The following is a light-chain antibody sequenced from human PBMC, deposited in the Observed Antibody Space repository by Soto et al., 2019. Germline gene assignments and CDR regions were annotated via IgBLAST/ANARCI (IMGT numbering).Light chain of an antibody. CDR2: TDN. Sequence: QSALTQPPSASGTPGQRVTISCSGSSSNIGINTVNWYQQVPGTAPKLLIYTDNQRPSGVPDRFSGSKSGTPASLAISGLQSEDEADYYCAAWDDSLNGLYVFGTGTKVTVL. CDR3: AAWDDSLNGLYV. J-gene: IGLJ1*01. CDR1: SSNIGINT. V-gene: IGLV1-44*01.